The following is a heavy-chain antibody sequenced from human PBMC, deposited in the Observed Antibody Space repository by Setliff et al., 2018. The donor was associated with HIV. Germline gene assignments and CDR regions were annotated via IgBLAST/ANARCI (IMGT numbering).Heavy chain of an antibody. CDR1: GFRFSDYW. J-gene: IGHJ6*03. V-gene: IGHV3-7*03. D-gene: IGHD6-19*01. Sequence: GGSLRLSCGASGFRFSDYWMTWVRQAPGRGLESVANIKQDGSEEFYVDSVKGRFTISRDNAKSSLYPQMNSLRDDDTAVYYCARESGYTGGWGYGATYNYYMDVWGKGTTVTVSS. CDR2: IKQDGSEE. CDR3: ARESGYTGGWGYGATYNYYMDV.